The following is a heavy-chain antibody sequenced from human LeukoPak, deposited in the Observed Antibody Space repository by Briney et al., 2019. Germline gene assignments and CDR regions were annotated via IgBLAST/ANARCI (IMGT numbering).Heavy chain of an antibody. Sequence: GSLRLSCAASGFTVSSNYMSWVRQAPGKGLEWIGSIYYSGSTYYNPSLKSRVTISVDTSKNQFSLRLSSVTAADTAVYYCASHSSSWLRPIDYFDYWGQGTLVTVSS. CDR2: IYYSGST. J-gene: IGHJ4*02. CDR3: ASHSSSWLRPIDYFDY. V-gene: IGHV4-59*05. D-gene: IGHD6-13*01. CDR1: GFTVSSNY.